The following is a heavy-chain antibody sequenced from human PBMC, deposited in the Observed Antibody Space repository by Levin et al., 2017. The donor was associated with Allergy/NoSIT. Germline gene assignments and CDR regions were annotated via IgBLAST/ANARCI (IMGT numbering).Heavy chain of an antibody. CDR3: ARGSYYYYYYMDG. Sequence: GESLKISCKASGYTFTSYYMHWVRQAPGQGLEWMGIINPSGSSTSYAQKFQGRVTMTRDTSTSTVYMELSSLRSEDTAVYYCARGSYYYYYYMDGWGKGTTVTVSS. CDR1: GYTFTSYY. V-gene: IGHV1-46*01. CDR2: INPSGSST. J-gene: IGHJ6*03.